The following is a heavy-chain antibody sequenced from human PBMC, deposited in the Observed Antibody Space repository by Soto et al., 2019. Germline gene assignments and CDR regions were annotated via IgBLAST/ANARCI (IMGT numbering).Heavy chain of an antibody. CDR3: ARQIAADGLYFFDY. D-gene: IGHD6-13*01. CDR2: VYYTGRT. J-gene: IGHJ4*02. Sequence: PSETLSLTCTVSSDSISSSSYYWGWIRQPPGKGLEWIGSVYYTGRTYYNPSLKSGVTISVDTSKNQFSLKLSSVTAADTAVYYCARQIAADGLYFFDYWGQGTLVTVSS. CDR1: SDSISSSSYY. V-gene: IGHV4-39*01.